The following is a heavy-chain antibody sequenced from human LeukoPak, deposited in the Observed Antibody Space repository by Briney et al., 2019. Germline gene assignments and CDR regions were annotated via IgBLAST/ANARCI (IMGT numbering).Heavy chain of an antibody. V-gene: IGHV4-59*01. D-gene: IGHD2-21*02. CDR1: GGSISPYY. Sequence: SETLSLTCTVSGGSISPYYWSWIRQPPGKGLEWIGYVYYSGSTNYNPSLKSRVTISVDTSKSQFSLKLSSVTAADTAVYYCARAVGTAPFDHWGQGTLVTVSA. CDR2: VYYSGST. J-gene: IGHJ4*02. CDR3: ARAVGTAPFDH.